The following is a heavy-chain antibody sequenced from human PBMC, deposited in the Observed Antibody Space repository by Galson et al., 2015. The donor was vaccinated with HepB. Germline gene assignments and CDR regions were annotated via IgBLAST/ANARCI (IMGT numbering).Heavy chain of an antibody. D-gene: IGHD2-2*01. V-gene: IGHV4-30-2*01. Sequence: TLSLTCAVSGGSISSGGYSWSWIRQPPGKGLERIGYIYHSGSTYYNPSRKSRGTISVDRSKNQFSLKLSSVTAADTAVYYCARGKVPAAEGGWFNPWGQGTLVTVSS. J-gene: IGHJ5*02. CDR1: GGSISSGGYS. CDR3: ARGKVPAAEGGWFNP. CDR2: IYHSGST.